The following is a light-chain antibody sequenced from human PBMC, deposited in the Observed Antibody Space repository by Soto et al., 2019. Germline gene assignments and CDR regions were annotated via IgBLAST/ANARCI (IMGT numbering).Light chain of an antibody. J-gene: IGLJ3*02. V-gene: IGLV1-40*01. CDR1: SSNIGAGYD. CDR3: QSYDSSLSGWV. Sequence: QSVLTQPPSVSGAPGQRVTMSSTGSSSNIGAGYDVHWYQQLPGTAPKLLIYGNNNRPSGVPDRFSGSKSGTSASLAITGLQAEDEADYYCQSYDSSLSGWVFGGGTQLTVL. CDR2: GNN.